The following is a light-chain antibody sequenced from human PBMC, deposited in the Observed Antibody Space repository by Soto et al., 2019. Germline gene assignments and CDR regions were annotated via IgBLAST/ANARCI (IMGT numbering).Light chain of an antibody. CDR2: GAS. CDR3: LHDYNYPLT. CDR1: RGIRTD. V-gene: IGKV1-6*01. J-gene: IGKJ1*01. Sequence: AIQMTQSPSSLSASVGDGVTITCRASRGIRTDLGWYQQKPGKAPQLLISGASSLQSGVSSRFSGRGSGTDFTLTISSLQREDFATYYCLHDYNYPLTFGQGTSVEIK.